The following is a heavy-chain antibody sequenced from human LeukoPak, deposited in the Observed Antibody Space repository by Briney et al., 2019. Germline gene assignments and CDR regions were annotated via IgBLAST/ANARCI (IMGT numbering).Heavy chain of an antibody. CDR2: IIPIFGIA. J-gene: IGHJ4*02. V-gene: IGHV1-69*04. CDR1: AGTFSSYA. CDR3: ARAPSSGSYFDY. D-gene: IGHD1-26*01. Sequence: VASVTVSCKASAGTFSSYAISWVRQAPGQGLEWMGRIIPIFGIANYAQKFQGRVTITADKSTSTAYMELSSLRSEDTAVYYCARAPSSGSYFDYWGQGTLVTVSS.